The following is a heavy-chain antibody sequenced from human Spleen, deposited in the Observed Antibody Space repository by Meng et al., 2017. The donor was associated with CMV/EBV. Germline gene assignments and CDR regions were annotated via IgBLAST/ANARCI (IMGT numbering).Heavy chain of an antibody. V-gene: IGHV4-59*01. D-gene: IGHD6-13*01. CDR1: GVSISSYY. CDR2: ISYSGST. J-gene: IGHJ4*02. CDR3: ARGSGSWPNPRDD. Sequence: AESLSLTCTVSGVSISSYYWSWIRQPPGKGLEWIGYISYSGSTKYNASLKSRVIISVDTSNNQFSLKLSSVTAADTALYYCARGSGSWPNPRDDWGQGTLVTVSS.